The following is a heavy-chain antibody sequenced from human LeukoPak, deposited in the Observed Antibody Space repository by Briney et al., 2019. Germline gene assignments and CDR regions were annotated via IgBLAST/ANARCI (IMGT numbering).Heavy chain of an antibody. CDR2: IYYSGST. V-gene: IGHV4-59*01. CDR3: ARIEDYGGNSVNY. D-gene: IGHD4-23*01. Sequence: PSETLSLTCTVSGGSISSYYWSWIRQPPGKGLEWIGYIYYSGSTNYNPSLKSRVTISVDTSKNQFSLKLSSVTAADTAVYYCARIEDYGGNSVNYWGQGTLVTVSS. J-gene: IGHJ4*02. CDR1: GGSISSYY.